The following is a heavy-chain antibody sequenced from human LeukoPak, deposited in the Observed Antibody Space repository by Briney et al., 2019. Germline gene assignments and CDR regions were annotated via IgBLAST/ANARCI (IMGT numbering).Heavy chain of an antibody. Sequence: SETLSLTCTVSGGSISGYYWNWIRQPAGKGLEWIGRVYTSGTTNYSPSLKSRITMSVDTSKNQFSLRLISVTAADTAVYYCARSTGWSSDLFDYWGQGTLVTVSS. CDR1: GGSISGYY. J-gene: IGHJ4*02. CDR3: ARSTGWSSDLFDY. D-gene: IGHD6-19*01. V-gene: IGHV4-4*07. CDR2: VYTSGTT.